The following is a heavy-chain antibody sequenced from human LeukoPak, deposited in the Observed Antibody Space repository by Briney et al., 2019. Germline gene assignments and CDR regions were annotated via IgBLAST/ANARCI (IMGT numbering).Heavy chain of an antibody. CDR1: GYTFTNYG. Sequence: ASVKVSCKASGYTFTNYGINWVRQAPGQGLEWMGWISTYNGDTNYAQELQGRVTMTTDTSTSTAYMELRSLRSDDTAVYYCARGSSYGFSMGYWGQGTLVTVSS. J-gene: IGHJ4*02. V-gene: IGHV1-18*01. CDR2: ISTYNGDT. D-gene: IGHD5-18*01. CDR3: ARGSSYGFSMGY.